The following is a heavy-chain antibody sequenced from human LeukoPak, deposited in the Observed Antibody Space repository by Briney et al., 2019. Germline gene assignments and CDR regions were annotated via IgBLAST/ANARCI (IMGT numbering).Heavy chain of an antibody. CDR1: GGSFSGYY. CDR3: ARGRTYYYGSGRSEVDY. J-gene: IGHJ4*02. CDR2: INHSGST. V-gene: IGHV4-34*01. Sequence: SETLSLTCAVYGGSFSGYYWSWIRQPPGKGLEWIGEINHSGSTNYNPSLKSRDTISVDTSKNQFSLKLSSVTAADTAVYYCARGRTYYYGSGRSEVDYWGQGTLVTVSS. D-gene: IGHD3-10*01.